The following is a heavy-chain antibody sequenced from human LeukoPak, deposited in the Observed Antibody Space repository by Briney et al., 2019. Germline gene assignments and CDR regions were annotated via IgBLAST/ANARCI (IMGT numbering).Heavy chain of an antibody. CDR1: GGSISSYY. V-gene: IGHV4-59*01. CDR3: ARTRRDGYTLDAFDI. J-gene: IGHJ3*02. Sequence: PSETLSLTCTVSGGSISSYYWSWIRQPPGKGLEWIGYIYYSGSTNYNPSLKSRVTISVDTSKNQFSLKLSSVTAADTAVYYCARTRRDGYTLDAFDIWGQGTMVTVSS. CDR2: IYYSGST. D-gene: IGHD5-24*01.